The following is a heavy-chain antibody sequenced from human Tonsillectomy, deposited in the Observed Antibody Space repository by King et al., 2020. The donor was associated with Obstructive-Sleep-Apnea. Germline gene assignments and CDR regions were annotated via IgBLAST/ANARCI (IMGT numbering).Heavy chain of an antibody. J-gene: IGHJ4*02. CDR1: GFTFNSYG. CDR2: VSYDGSNE. Sequence: QLVQSGGGVVQPGRSLRLSCAASGFTFNSYGMHWVRQAPGKGLEWVAVVSYDGSNEYYADSVRGRFTISRDNSKNTLYVQMNSLRAEDTAVYYCAKERGGYEPFDYWGQGTLVTVSS. D-gene: IGHD5-12*01. V-gene: IGHV3-30*18. CDR3: AKERGGYEPFDY.